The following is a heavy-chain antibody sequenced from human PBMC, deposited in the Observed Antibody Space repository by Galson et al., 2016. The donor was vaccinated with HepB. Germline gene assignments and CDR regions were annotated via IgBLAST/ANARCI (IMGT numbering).Heavy chain of an antibody. J-gene: IGHJ3*02. D-gene: IGHD3-22*01. Sequence: SLRPCAASGFTFSGYAMHWVRQAPGKGLEWVAVISYDGSNKYYADSVKGRFTISRDNSKNTLYLQMNSLRAEDTAVYYCASLRSGSYAFDIWGQGTMVTVSS. CDR1: GFTFSGYA. CDR3: ASLRSGSYAFDI. CDR2: ISYDGSNK. V-gene: IGHV3-30*03.